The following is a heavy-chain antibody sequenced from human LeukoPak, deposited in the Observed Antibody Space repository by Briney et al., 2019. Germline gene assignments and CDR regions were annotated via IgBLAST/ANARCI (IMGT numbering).Heavy chain of an antibody. V-gene: IGHV1-2*02. CDR3: ARAGYCSSTSCYNFLLPFDY. Sequence: GASVKVSCKASGYTFTGYYMHWVRQAPGQGLEWMGWINPNSGGTNYAQKFQGRVTMTRDTSISTAYMELSRLRSDDTAVYYCARAGYCSSTSCYNFLLPFDYWGQGTLVTVSS. CDR2: INPNSGGT. CDR1: GYTFTGYY. D-gene: IGHD2-2*02. J-gene: IGHJ4*02.